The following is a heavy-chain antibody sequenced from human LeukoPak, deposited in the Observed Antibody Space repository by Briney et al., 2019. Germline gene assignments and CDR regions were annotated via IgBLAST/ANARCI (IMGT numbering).Heavy chain of an antibody. Sequence: GGSLRLSCAASGFTFSIYAMSWVRQAPGKGLEWVSAISGSGGSTYYADSVKGRFTISRDNSKNTLYLQMNSLRAEDTAVYYCAKRSLLWFGELFEGDAFDIWGQGTMVTVSS. J-gene: IGHJ3*02. CDR1: GFTFSIYA. CDR2: ISGSGGST. D-gene: IGHD3-10*01. CDR3: AKRSLLWFGELFEGDAFDI. V-gene: IGHV3-23*01.